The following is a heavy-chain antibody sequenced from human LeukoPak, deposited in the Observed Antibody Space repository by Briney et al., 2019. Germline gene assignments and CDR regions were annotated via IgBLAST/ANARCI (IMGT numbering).Heavy chain of an antibody. Sequence: GGSLRLACAASGFTFSSYAMHWVRQAPGKGLEWVAVISYDGSNTYYADSVKGRFTISRDNSKNTLYLQMNSLRAEDTAVYYCARDRHSGWNGYSYGMDVWGQGTTVTVSS. CDR1: GFTFSSYA. J-gene: IGHJ6*02. CDR2: ISYDGSNT. CDR3: ARDRHSGWNGYSYGMDV. D-gene: IGHD1-1*01. V-gene: IGHV3-30-3*01.